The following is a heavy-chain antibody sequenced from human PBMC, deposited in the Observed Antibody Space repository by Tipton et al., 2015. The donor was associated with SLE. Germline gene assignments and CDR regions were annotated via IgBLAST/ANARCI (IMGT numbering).Heavy chain of an antibody. V-gene: IGHV4-59*11. Sequence: TLSLTCTVSGGSITSHYWSWIRQPPGKGLEWIGYIYYSGCTHYHPSLKSRVTISVDTSKNQFALKLSSVTAADTAVYYCAGQDHSGSPWYYFDYWGQGTLVTVSS. CDR3: AGQDHSGSPWYYFDY. CDR2: IYYSGCT. D-gene: IGHD1-26*01. J-gene: IGHJ4*02. CDR1: GGSITSHY.